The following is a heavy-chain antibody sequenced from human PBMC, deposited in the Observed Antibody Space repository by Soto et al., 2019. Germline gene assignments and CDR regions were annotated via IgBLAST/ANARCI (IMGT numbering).Heavy chain of an antibody. V-gene: IGHV1-18*01. J-gene: IGHJ4*02. CDR1: GYRFTSYG. D-gene: IGHD2-21*02. CDR3: ARGGGGDPLDY. CDR2: INPYNSNT. Sequence: QIQLVQSGAEVKKPGASVKVSCKASGYRFTSYGITWVRRAPGRGLEWMGWINPYNSNTNFEERGQGRVTLTTDSSTTTVYMDLRGLTSDDTAVYYCARGGGGDPLDYWGQGTPVTVSS.